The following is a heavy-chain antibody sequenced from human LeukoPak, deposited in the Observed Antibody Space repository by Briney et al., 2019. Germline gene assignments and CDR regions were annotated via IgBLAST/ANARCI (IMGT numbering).Heavy chain of an antibody. D-gene: IGHD3-22*01. Sequence: GGSLRLSCAASGFTFSSYAMPWVRQAPGKGLEYVSAISSNGGSTYYANSVKGRFTISRDNSKNTLYLQMGSLRAEDMAVYYCARSGYYDRWYFDYWGQGTLVTVSS. CDR2: ISSNGGST. CDR3: ARSGYYDRWYFDY. V-gene: IGHV3-64*01. CDR1: GFTFSSYA. J-gene: IGHJ4*02.